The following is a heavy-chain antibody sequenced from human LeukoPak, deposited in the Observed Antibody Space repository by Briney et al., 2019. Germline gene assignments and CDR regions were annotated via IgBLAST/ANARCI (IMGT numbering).Heavy chain of an antibody. CDR3: ARAGYSSGWYEC. CDR2: IYYSGST. CDR1: GGSISSGDYY. Sequence: SQTLSLTCTVSGGSISSGDYYWSWIRQPPGKGLEWIGYIYYSGSTYYNPSLKSRVTISVDTSKNQFSLKLSSVTAADTAVYYCARAGYSSGWYECWGQGTLVTVSS. V-gene: IGHV4-30-4*08. D-gene: IGHD6-19*01. J-gene: IGHJ5*01.